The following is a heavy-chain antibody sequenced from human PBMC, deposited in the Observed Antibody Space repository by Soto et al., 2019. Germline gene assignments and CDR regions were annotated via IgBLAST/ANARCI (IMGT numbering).Heavy chain of an antibody. CDR3: ARMYSRGGAAAG. J-gene: IGHJ4*02. CDR2: IYYSGST. V-gene: IGHV4-59*01. D-gene: IGHD6-13*01. CDR1: GGSISSYY. Sequence: QVQLQESGPGLVKPSETLSLTCTVSGGSISSYYWSWIRQPPGKGLEWIGYIYYSGSTNYNPSLKSRVTISVDTSKNQFSLKLSSVTAADTAVYYCARMYSRGGAAAGWGQGTLVTVSS.